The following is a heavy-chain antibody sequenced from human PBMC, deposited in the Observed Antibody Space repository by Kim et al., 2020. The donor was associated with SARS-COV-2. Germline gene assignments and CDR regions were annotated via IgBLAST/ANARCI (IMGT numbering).Heavy chain of an antibody. CDR1: GGSFSGYY. CDR2: INHSGST. Sequence: SETLSLTCAVYGGSFSGYYWSWIRQPPGKGLEWIGEINHSGSTNYNPSLKSRVTISVDTSKNQFSLKLSSVTAADTAVYYCARGRHTAMVISRVGDYYGMDVWGQGTTVTVSS. J-gene: IGHJ6*02. CDR3: ARGRHTAMVISRVGDYYGMDV. D-gene: IGHD5-18*01. V-gene: IGHV4-34*01.